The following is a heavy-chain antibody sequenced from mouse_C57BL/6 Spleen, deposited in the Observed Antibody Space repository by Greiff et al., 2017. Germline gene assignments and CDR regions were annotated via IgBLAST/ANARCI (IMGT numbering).Heavy chain of an antibody. V-gene: IGHV1-69*01. Sequence: VQLQQPGAELVMPGASVKLSCKASGYTFTSYWMHWVKQRPGQGLEWIGEIDPSDSYTNYNQKFKGKSTLTVDKSSSTAYMQLSSLTSEDSAVYYCARSRDDYGSSLFCDWGQGTTLTVSS. CDR1: GYTFTSYW. D-gene: IGHD1-1*01. CDR2: IDPSDSYT. J-gene: IGHJ2*01. CDR3: ARSRDDYGSSLFCD.